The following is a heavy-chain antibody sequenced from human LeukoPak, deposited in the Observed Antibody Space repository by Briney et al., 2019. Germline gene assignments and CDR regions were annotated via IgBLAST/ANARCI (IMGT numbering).Heavy chain of an antibody. CDR2: IYYSGST. V-gene: IGHV4-59*01. CDR3: ARDDLRFGAFDI. CDR1: GGSISSYY. J-gene: IGHJ3*02. Sequence: PSETLSLTCTVSGGSISSYYWSWIRQPPGKGLEWIGYIYYSGSTNYNPSLKSRVTISIDTSKNQFSLKLSSVIAADTAVYYCARDDLRFGAFDIWGQGTMVTVSS. D-gene: IGHD4-17*01.